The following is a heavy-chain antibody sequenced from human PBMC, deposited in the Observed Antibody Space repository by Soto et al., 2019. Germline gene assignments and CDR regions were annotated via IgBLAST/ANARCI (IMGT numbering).Heavy chain of an antibody. Sequence: PSETLSLTCTVSGGSISSSYWSWIRQPPGKGLEWIGYIYYSGSTNYNPSLKSRVTISVDTSKNQFSLKLSSVTAADTAVYYCARLIVGDLWNYYYYMGVWGKGTTVTVS. J-gene: IGHJ6*03. D-gene: IGHD1-26*01. V-gene: IGHV4-59*08. CDR1: GGSISSSY. CDR3: ARLIVGDLWNYYYYMGV. CDR2: IYYSGST.